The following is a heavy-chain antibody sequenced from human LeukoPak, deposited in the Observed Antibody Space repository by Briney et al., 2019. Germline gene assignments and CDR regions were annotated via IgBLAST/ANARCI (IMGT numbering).Heavy chain of an antibody. CDR3: ARGTLGADY. J-gene: IGHJ4*02. Sequence: SETLSLTCTVSGGSISSGSYYWSWIRQPPGKGLEWIGYIYYSGSTNYNPSLKSRVTISVDTSKNQFSLKLSSVTAADTAVYYCARGTLGADYWGQGTLVTVSS. D-gene: IGHD3-16*01. CDR2: IYYSGST. V-gene: IGHV4-61*01. CDR1: GGSISSGSYY.